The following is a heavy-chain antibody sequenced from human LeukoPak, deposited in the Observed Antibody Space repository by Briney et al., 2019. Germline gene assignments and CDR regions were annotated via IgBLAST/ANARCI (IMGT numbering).Heavy chain of an antibody. CDR2: ISSSSSTI. CDR3: ARYGSSWSFDY. V-gene: IGHV3-48*01. Sequence: GGSLRLSCAASGFTFSSYSMNWVRQAPGKGLEWVSYISSSSSTIYYADSVKGRFTMSRDNAKNSLYLQMNSLRAEDTAVYYCARYGSSWSFDYWGQGTLVTVSS. J-gene: IGHJ4*02. D-gene: IGHD6-13*01. CDR1: GFTFSSYS.